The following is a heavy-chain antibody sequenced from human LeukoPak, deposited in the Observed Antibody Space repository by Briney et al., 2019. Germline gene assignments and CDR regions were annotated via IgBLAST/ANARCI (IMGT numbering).Heavy chain of an antibody. V-gene: IGHV1-69*04. J-gene: IGHJ4*02. Sequence: SVKVSCKASGYTFTSYGISWVRQAPGQGLEWMGRIIPILGIANYAQKFQGRVTITADKSTSTAYMEPSSLRSEDTAVYYCARDKRYDSSGQLPDYWGQGTLVTVSS. CDR1: GYTFTSYG. D-gene: IGHD3-22*01. CDR3: ARDKRYDSSGQLPDY. CDR2: IIPILGIA.